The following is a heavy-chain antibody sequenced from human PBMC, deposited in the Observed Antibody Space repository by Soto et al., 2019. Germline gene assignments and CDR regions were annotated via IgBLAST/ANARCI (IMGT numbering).Heavy chain of an antibody. CDR2: INHSGST. V-gene: IGHV4-34*01. CDR3: ARRGFRIPFDY. CDR1: GGSFSGYY. J-gene: IGHJ4*02. Sequence: QVQLQQWGAGLLKPSETLSLTCAVYGGSFSGYYWSWIRQPPGKGLEWIGEINHSGSTNYNPSLKSRFTISVDTSKNQFSLKLSSVTAADTAVYYCARRGFRIPFDYWGQGTLVTVSS.